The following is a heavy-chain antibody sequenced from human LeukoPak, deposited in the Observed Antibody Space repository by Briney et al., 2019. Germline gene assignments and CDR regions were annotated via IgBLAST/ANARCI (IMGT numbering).Heavy chain of an antibody. Sequence: ASVKVSCKASGYTFTRYAMHWVRQAPGQRLEWMGWINAGNGNTKYSQKFQDRVTITRDTSASTAYMELSCLISEYTALYYCARARLTLTMVRGVIITSSRSWFDPWGQGTLVTVSS. J-gene: IGHJ5*02. CDR2: INAGNGNT. CDR3: ARARLTLTMVRGVIITSSRSWFDP. D-gene: IGHD3-10*01. CDR1: GYTFTRYA. V-gene: IGHV1-3*01.